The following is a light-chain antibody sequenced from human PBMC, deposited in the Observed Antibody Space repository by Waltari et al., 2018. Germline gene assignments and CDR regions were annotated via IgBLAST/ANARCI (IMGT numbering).Light chain of an antibody. Sequence: SSELTQDPPVSVALGQTVRITCQRGGLRMYYGRWYQQKPGRAPLLVIYGKNNRPSGIPDRFSGSNGGDTLSLTINGAQADDEGVYYCSSRDSSGDNVVFGAGTKLTVL. CDR1: GLRMYY. V-gene: IGLV3-19*01. J-gene: IGLJ2*01. CDR2: GKN. CDR3: SSRDSSGDNVV.